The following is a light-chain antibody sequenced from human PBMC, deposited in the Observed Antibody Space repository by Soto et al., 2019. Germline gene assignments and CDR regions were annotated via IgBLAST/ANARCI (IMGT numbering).Light chain of an antibody. CDR1: SSDVGAYNY. J-gene: IGLJ1*01. Sequence: QSALTQPPSASGSPGQSVTISCSGTSSDVGAYNYVSWYQQHPGKAPRLLIYEASQRPSGVPDRFSGSKSANTASLTVSGLQPEDEADYYCSSYAGTNNLLYVFGTGTKLTVL. V-gene: IGLV2-8*01. CDR2: EAS. CDR3: SSYAGTNNLLYV.